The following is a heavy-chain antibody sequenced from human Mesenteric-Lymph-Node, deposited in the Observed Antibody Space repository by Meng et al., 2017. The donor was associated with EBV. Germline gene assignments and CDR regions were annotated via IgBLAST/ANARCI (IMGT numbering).Heavy chain of an antibody. D-gene: IGHD6-19*01. J-gene: IGHJ4*02. CDR2: RYYRSKRYN. CDR3: ARSGSSGRIDY. Sequence: QAQVQHSGPGLVKHWQTLSPSCAITGDSVSSNSAVWNWIRQSPSRGLEWLGRRYYRSKRYNGYAVSVKSRITINTDTSKNQFSLQLNSVTTEDTAMYYCARSGSSGRIDYWGQGTLVTVSS. CDR1: GDSVSSNSAV. V-gene: IGHV6-1*01.